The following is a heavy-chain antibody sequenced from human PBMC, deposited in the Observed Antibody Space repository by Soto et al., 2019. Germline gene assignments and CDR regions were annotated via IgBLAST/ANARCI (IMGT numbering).Heavy chain of an antibody. CDR2: ISGSGGST. D-gene: IGHD4-17*01. J-gene: IGHJ4*02. V-gene: IGHV3-23*01. CDR3: AKDLGGTVTTQTYYFDY. Sequence: ESGGGLVQPGGSLRLSCAASGFTFSSYAMSWVRQAPGKGLEWVSAISGSGGSTYYADSVKGRFTISRDNSKNTLYLQMNSLRAEDTAVYYCAKDLGGTVTTQTYYFDYWGQGTLVTVSS. CDR1: GFTFSSYA.